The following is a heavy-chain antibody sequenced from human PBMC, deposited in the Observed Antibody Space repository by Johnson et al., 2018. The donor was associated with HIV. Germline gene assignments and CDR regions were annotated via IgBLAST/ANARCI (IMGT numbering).Heavy chain of an antibody. J-gene: IGHJ3*02. Sequence: QVQLVESGGGLVQPGGSLRLSCAASGFAVSKNYLTWVRQAPGKGLEWVAVISFDGTTIYYANSAEGRFTISRDNSKNTLYLQMNSLRAEDPAVYYCARERPAYSSSSSHAFDIWGQGTMVTVSS. CDR1: GFAVSKNY. D-gene: IGHD6-6*01. V-gene: IGHV3-30-3*01. CDR2: ISFDGTTI. CDR3: ARERPAYSSSSSHAFDI.